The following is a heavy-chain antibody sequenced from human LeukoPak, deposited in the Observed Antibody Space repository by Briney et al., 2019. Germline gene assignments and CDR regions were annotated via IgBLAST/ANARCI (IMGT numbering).Heavy chain of an antibody. V-gene: IGHV1-2*02. Sequence: GASVKVSCKASGYTFTGYYMHWVRQAPGQGLEWMGWINPNSGGTNYAQKFQGRVTMTRDTSISTAYMELSRLRSDDTAVYYCARGGITIFGVVILTNLYYFGYWGQGTLVTVSS. CDR2: INPNSGGT. D-gene: IGHD3-3*01. CDR3: ARGGITIFGVVILTNLYYFGY. J-gene: IGHJ4*02. CDR1: GYTFTGYY.